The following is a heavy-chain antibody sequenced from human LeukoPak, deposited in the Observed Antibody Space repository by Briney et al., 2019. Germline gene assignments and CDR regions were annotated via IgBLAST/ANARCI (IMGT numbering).Heavy chain of an antibody. Sequence: SETVSLNCIVSGGSISSGSHYWGGIRQPPGKGLEWTGSMHYSGITYYNPSLTSRVTISVDTSKNQFSLRLTSVTAADTAVYYCARYPYSDSGVWQAFDYWGQGTLVTVSS. V-gene: IGHV4-39*01. CDR1: GGSISSGSHY. CDR2: MHYSGIT. J-gene: IGHJ4*02. D-gene: IGHD5-12*01. CDR3: ARYPYSDSGVWQAFDY.